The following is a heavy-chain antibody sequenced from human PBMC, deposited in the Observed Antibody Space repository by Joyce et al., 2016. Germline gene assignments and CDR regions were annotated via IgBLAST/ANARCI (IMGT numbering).Heavy chain of an antibody. J-gene: IGHJ3*02. CDR1: GYKFNNYG. CDR2: ISGLNGDT. D-gene: IGHD5-12*01. CDR3: VRDRVAATINGAFNI. Sequence: QGQLVQSGSEVRKPGAAVKVSCKASGYKFNNYGISWLRQTPGRRPEWVGWISGLNGDTKSADNVQGRLTLTSDTSTNTAYMELKNLNSADTAVYFCVRDRVAATINGAFNIWGQGTSVIVSA. V-gene: IGHV1-18*01.